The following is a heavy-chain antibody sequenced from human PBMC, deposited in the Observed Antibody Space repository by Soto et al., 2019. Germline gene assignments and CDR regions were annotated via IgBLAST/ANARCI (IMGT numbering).Heavy chain of an antibody. CDR2: INHSGST. D-gene: IGHD4-17*01. CDR1: GGSFSGYY. V-gene: IGHV4-34*01. Sequence: PSETLSLICAVYGGSFSGYYWSWIGQPPGKGREWIGEINHSGSTNYNPSLKSRVTISVDTSKNQFSLKLSSVTAADTAVYYCARVRGLRCDYYYYYGMDVWGQGTTVTVSS. J-gene: IGHJ6*02. CDR3: ARVRGLRCDYYYYYGMDV.